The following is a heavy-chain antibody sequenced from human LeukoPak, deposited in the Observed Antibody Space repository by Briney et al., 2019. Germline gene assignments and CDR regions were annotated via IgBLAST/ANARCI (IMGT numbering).Heavy chain of an antibody. V-gene: IGHV3-30*02. D-gene: IGHD1-26*01. Sequence: PGGSLRLSCATSGFTFSSYGMHWVRQAPGKGLEWVAFIRYDGSNKYYADSVKGRFTISRDNSKNTLYLQMNSLRAEDTAVYYCARQDSGSYFDAFDIWGQGTMVTVSS. J-gene: IGHJ3*02. CDR1: GFTFSSYG. CDR2: IRYDGSNK. CDR3: ARQDSGSYFDAFDI.